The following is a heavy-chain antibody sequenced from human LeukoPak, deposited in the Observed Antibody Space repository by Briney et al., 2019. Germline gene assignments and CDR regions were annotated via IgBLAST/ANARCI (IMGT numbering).Heavy chain of an antibody. J-gene: IGHJ4*02. CDR1: GFTFSGSA. D-gene: IGHD2-2*01. CDR3: TSYPRSTSPY. V-gene: IGHV3-73*01. CDR2: IRSKPNNYAT. Sequence: PGGSLRLSCAASGFTFSGSAMHWVRQASGKGLEWVGQIRSKPNNYATVYAVSVKGRFTISRDDSKNTAYLQMNSLKIEDTAVYYCTSYPRSTSPYWGQGTLVTVSS.